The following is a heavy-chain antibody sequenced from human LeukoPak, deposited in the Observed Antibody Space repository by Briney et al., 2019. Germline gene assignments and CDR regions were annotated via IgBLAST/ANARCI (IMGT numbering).Heavy chain of an antibody. CDR1: GFTVSSNY. D-gene: IGHD1/OR15-1a*01. Sequence: GGSLRLSCAASGFTVSSNYMSWVRQAPGKGLEWVSLIYSGGSTHYADSVKGRFTISRDNSKNSLYLQMNSLRAEDTAVYYCARNIQRAFDIWGQGTMVTVSS. CDR2: IYSGGST. CDR3: ARNIQRAFDI. V-gene: IGHV3-53*01. J-gene: IGHJ3*02.